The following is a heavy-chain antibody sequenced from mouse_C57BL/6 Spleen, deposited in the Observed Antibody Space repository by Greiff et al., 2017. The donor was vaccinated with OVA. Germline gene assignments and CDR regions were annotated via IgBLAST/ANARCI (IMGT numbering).Heavy chain of an antibody. V-gene: IGHV1-72*01. J-gene: IGHJ2*01. D-gene: IGHD1-1*01. CDR2: IDPNSGGT. CDR3: ARLFITTVVATGFDY. CDR1: GYTFTSYW. Sequence: VQLQQPGAELVKPGASVKLSCKASGYTFTSYWMHWVKQRPGRGLEWIGRIDPNSGGTKYNEKFKSKATLTVDKPSSTAYMQLSSLTSEDSAVYYCARLFITTVVATGFDYWGQGTTLTVSS.